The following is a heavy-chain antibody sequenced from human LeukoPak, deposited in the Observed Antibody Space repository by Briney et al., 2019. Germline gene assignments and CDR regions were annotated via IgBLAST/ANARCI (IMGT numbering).Heavy chain of an antibody. CDR3: AKGTLGSCSGASCYPLDD. J-gene: IGHJ4*02. V-gene: IGHV3-23*01. CDR1: GFTPSIYA. D-gene: IGHD2-15*01. CDR2: VTISGINT. Sequence: PRPSLRPSCALSGFTPSIYAMACVRQAPVRGLGWVSVVTISGINTYYTDSVKGRFTISRDNSKNTLYLQMNSLRAEDTAVYYCAKGTLGSCSGASCYPLDDWGQGTLVTVSS.